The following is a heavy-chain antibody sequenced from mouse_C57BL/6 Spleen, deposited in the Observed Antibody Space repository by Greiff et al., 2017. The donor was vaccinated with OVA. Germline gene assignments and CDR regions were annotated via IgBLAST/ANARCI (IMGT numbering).Heavy chain of an antibody. V-gene: IGHV5-15*01. D-gene: IGHD3-2*02. J-gene: IGHJ3*01. CDR2: ISNLAYSI. CDR1: GFTFSDYG. CDR3: ARQGDSSGPFAY. Sequence: EVQLQESGGGLVQPGGSLKLSCAASGFTFSDYGMAWVRQAPRKGPEWVAFISNLAYSIYYADTVTGRFTISRENAKNTLYLEMSSLRSEDTAMYYCARQGDSSGPFAYWGQGTLVTVSA.